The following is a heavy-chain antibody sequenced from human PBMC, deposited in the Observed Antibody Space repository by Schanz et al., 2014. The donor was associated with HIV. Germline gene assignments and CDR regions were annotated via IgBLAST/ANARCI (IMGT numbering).Heavy chain of an antibody. D-gene: IGHD6-25*01. Sequence: QVQLQESGPGMVKPSQTLSLTCTVSGGSISSGGYYWTWIRQSPGKGLEWIGEINHSESTNYNPSLKRGVTLSVDTSKNQFSLKLSSVTAADTAVYYCGRVSGYYGMDVWGQGTAVTVSS. CDR2: INHSEST. J-gene: IGHJ6*02. CDR1: GGSISSGGYY. V-gene: IGHV4-31*03. CDR3: GRVSGYYGMDV.